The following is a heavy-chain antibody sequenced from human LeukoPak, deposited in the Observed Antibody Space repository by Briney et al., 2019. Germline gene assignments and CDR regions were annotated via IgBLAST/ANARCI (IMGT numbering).Heavy chain of an antibody. CDR1: GFTFSSYG. V-gene: IGHV3-33*06. Sequence: PGRSLRLSCAASGFTFSSYGMHWVRQAPGKGLEWVAVIWYDGSNKYYADSVKGRFTISRDNSKNTLYLQMNSLRAEDTAVYYCAKEGEYCSGGSCHRGFDYWGQGTLVTVSS. CDR3: AKEGEYCSGGSCHRGFDY. J-gene: IGHJ4*02. D-gene: IGHD2-15*01. CDR2: IWYDGSNK.